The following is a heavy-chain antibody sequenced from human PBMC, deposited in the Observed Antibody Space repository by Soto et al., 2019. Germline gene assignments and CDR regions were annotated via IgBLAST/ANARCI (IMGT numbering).Heavy chain of an antibody. D-gene: IGHD3-10*01. Sequence: QVQVQESGPGLVKPSETLSLTCTVSGGSISSYYCSWIRQSAGKGLEWIGRIDTSGTTNYNPSLKSRVTMSVDASKNQFSLNLSSVTAADTAVYYCARGPRGYVYYHGMHVWGQGTTVTVSS. J-gene: IGHJ6*02. V-gene: IGHV4-4*07. CDR1: GGSISSYY. CDR2: IDTSGTT. CDR3: ARGPRGYVYYHGMHV.